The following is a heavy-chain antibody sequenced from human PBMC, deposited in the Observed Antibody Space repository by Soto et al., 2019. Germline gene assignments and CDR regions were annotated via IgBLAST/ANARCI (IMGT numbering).Heavy chain of an antibody. CDR2: IYPGDSIAKYDSKT. D-gene: IGHD3-22*01. J-gene: IGHJ4*02. CDR3: ARPGREPYDSDDYYSYFDY. CDR1: GYDFLTYW. Sequence: GESLKISCKGSGYDFLTYWIGWVRQRPGKGLEWVAIIYPGDSIAKYDSKTRYSPSFQGQVTISVDRSISTAYLQWSSLKASDTAIYYCARPGREPYDSDDYYSYFDYWGQGTPVTVSS. V-gene: IGHV5-51*01.